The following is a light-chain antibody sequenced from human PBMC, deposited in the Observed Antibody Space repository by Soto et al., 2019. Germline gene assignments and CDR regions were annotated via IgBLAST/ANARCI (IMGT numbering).Light chain of an antibody. V-gene: IGLV1-44*01. CDR1: SSNLGSNT. CDR3: AGWDGSVEAVV. CDR2: SND. Sequence: QSVLTQPPSASGTPGLRVTISCSGSSSNLGSNTANWYQQLPGTAPKLLIYSNDERPSGVPDRFSGSKSGTSASLAISGLQSEDEADYYCAGWDGSVEAVVFGGGTKVTVL. J-gene: IGLJ2*01.